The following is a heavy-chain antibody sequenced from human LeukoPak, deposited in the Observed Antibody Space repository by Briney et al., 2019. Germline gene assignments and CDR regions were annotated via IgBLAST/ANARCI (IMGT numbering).Heavy chain of an antibody. V-gene: IGHV3-66*01. CDR2: IYSGGNT. Sequence: GGSLRLSCAASGFTVSSNYMSWVRQAPGKGLEWISVIYSGGNTYYADSVKGRLTISRDNSKNTLYLQMNSLRAEDTAVYYCAREALGRYYFDLWGRGTLVTVSS. CDR3: AREALGRYYFDL. J-gene: IGHJ2*01. CDR1: GFTVSSNY. D-gene: IGHD3-10*01.